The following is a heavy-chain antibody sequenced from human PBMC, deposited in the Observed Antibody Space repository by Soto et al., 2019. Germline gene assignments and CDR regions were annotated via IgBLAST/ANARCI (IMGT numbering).Heavy chain of an antibody. D-gene: IGHD3-10*01. V-gene: IGHV4-4*02. CDR3: ARDRMRGSGSYYHKRTYYYYGMDV. J-gene: IGHJ6*02. CDR1: GGSISSSNW. Sequence: QVQLQESGPGLVKPSGTLSLTCAVSGGSISSSNWWSWVRQPPGKGLEWIGEIYHSGSTNYNPSLKSRVTISVDKSKNQFSLKLSSVTAADTAVYYCARDRMRGSGSYYHKRTYYYYGMDVWGQGTTVTVSS. CDR2: IYHSGST.